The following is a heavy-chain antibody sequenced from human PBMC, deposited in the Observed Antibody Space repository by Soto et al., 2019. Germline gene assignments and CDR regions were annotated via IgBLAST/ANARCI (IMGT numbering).Heavy chain of an antibody. D-gene: IGHD2-2*01. J-gene: IGHJ4*02. Sequence: PSETLSLTCTVSGGSISSGDYYWSWIRQPPGKGLEWIGYIYYSGSTYYNPSLKSRVTISVDTSKNQFSLKLSSVTAADTAVYYCASCSSTSCWQVDYWGQGTLVTVSS. CDR1: GGSISSGDYY. V-gene: IGHV4-30-4*01. CDR2: IYYSGST. CDR3: ASCSSTSCWQVDY.